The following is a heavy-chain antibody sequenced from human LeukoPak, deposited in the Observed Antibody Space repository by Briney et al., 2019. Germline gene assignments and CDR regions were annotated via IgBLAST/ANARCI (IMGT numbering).Heavy chain of an antibody. CDR1: GGSISSSSYY. D-gene: IGHD5-12*01. Sequence: SETLSLTCTVSGGSISSSSYYWGWIRQPPGKGLEWIGSIYYSGSTYYNPSLKSRVTISVDTSKNQFSLKLSSVTAAGTAVYYCATRINIVAMIDYWGQGTLVTVSS. CDR3: ATRINIVAMIDY. V-gene: IGHV4-39*01. CDR2: IYYSGST. J-gene: IGHJ4*02.